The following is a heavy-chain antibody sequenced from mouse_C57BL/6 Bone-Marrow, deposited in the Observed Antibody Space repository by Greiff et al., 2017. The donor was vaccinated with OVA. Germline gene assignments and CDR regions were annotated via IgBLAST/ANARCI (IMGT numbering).Heavy chain of an antibody. J-gene: IGHJ3*01. V-gene: IGHV1-26*01. Sequence: EVQLQQSGPELVKPGASVKISCKASGYTFTDYYMNWVKQSHGKSLEWIGDINPNNGGTSYNQKFKGKATLTVDKSSSTAYMELRSLTSEDSAVYYCARRRGYYYGSSYVSYWGQGTLVTVSA. CDR1: GYTFTDYY. D-gene: IGHD1-1*01. CDR2: INPNNGGT. CDR3: ARRRGYYYGSSYVSY.